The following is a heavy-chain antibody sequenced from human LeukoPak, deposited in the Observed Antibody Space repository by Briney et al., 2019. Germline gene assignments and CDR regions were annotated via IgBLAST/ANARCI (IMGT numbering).Heavy chain of an antibody. V-gene: IGHV3-23*01. CDR2: ISPRGGGT. CDR3: ARDLAWGAFDY. J-gene: IGHJ4*02. D-gene: IGHD7-27*01. CDR1: GFTFDDYG. Sequence: GGSLRLSCAASGFTFDDYGMNWVRQAPGKGLEWVSGISPRGGGTYYADSVKGRFTISRDDSKSTLSLQMNSLRVEDTAVYYCARDLAWGAFDYWGQGTLVSVSS.